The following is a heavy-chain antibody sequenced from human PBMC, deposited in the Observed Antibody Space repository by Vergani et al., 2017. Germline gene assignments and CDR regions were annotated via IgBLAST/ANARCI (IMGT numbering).Heavy chain of an antibody. Sequence: EVQLVESGGGLVQPGGSLRLSCSASGFTFSSSIMNWVRQAPGKGLCCVSYISSSSITIYYADSVKGRFTISRDNAKNSLYLQMNSLRDEDTAVYYCAREVTIFGVVINNYFDYWGQGTLVTVSA. J-gene: IGHJ4*02. CDR2: ISSSSITI. CDR1: GFTFSSSI. V-gene: IGHV3-48*02. D-gene: IGHD3-3*01. CDR3: AREVTIFGVVINNYFDY.